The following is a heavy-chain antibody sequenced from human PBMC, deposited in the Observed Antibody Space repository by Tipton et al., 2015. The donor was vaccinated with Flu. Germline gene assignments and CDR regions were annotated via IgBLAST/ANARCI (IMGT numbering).Heavy chain of an antibody. CDR3: ARDRPYYYDSSGYYYEGYDY. V-gene: IGHV3-48*03. D-gene: IGHD3-22*01. CDR1: GFTFSSYE. J-gene: IGHJ4*02. Sequence: SLRLSCAASGFTFSSYEMNWVRQAPGKGLEWVSYISSSGSTIYYADSVKGRFTISRDNAKNSLYLQMNSLRAEDTAVYYCARDRPYYYDSSGYYYEGYDYWGQGTLVTVSS. CDR2: ISSSGSTI.